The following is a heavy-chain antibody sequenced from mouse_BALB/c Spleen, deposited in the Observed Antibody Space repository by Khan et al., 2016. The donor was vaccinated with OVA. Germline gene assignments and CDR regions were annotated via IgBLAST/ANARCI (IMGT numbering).Heavy chain of an antibody. Sequence: QVQLKQSGAELVRPGASVMLSCKTSGYIFTSYWIPWVKQRSGQGLEWIARIYPGTGSTYYNEKFKVKATLTADNSSSTAYMQLSSLKSEDSAVYFCARDYGSSYYFDYWGQGTTLTVSS. CDR1: GYIFTSYW. D-gene: IGHD1-1*01. V-gene: IGHV1-76*01. CDR3: ARDYGSSYYFDY. CDR2: IYPGTGST. J-gene: IGHJ2*01.